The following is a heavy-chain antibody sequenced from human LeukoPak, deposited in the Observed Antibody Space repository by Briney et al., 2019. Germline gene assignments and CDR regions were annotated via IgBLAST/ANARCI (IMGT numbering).Heavy chain of an antibody. CDR3: ARGMVRGVILDDHDAFDS. CDR1: GYGFTSYW. D-gene: IGHD3-10*01. V-gene: IGHV5-51*01. Sequence: GAALQIHCKGSGYGFTSYWIGWGRQMPGKGREWMGIIYPGDSDTRYSPSFQGQVTISADKSSSTAYLKWSSMKAADTAMEYCARGMVRGVILDDHDAFDSWGQGTMATVSA. CDR2: IYPGDSDT. J-gene: IGHJ3*02.